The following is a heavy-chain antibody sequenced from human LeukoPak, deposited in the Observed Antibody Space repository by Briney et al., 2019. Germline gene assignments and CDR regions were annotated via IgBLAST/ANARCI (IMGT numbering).Heavy chain of an antibody. V-gene: IGHV1-18*01. Sequence: ASVKVSCKASGYTFTSYGISWVRQAPGQGLEWMGWISAYNGNTNYAQKLQGRVTMTTDTSTSTAYMELRSVRSDDTAVYYCARDRRGPYYDSSGYPDYWGQGTLVTVSS. J-gene: IGHJ4*02. CDR3: ARDRRGPYYDSSGYPDY. CDR2: ISAYNGNT. D-gene: IGHD3-22*01. CDR1: GYTFTSYG.